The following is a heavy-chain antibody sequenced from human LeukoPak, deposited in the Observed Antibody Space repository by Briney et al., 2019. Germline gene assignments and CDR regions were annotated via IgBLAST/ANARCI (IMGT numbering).Heavy chain of an antibody. V-gene: IGHV3-74*01. D-gene: IGHD4-17*01. Sequence: GGSLRLSCAASGVTFCSNWMHCVRQTPGKGLVWVSRIKGDGTDTLYADSVKGRFTISRDTSKNTLYLQTSSLGVDDTAVYYCARASTTVPNLLDYWGQGALVSVSS. CDR2: IKGDGTDT. CDR3: ARASTTVPNLLDY. CDR1: GVTFCSNW. J-gene: IGHJ4*02.